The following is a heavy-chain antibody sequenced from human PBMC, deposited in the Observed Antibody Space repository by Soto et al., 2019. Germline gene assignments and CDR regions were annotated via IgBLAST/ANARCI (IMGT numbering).Heavy chain of an antibody. J-gene: IGHJ4*02. V-gene: IGHV4-4*02. Sequence: QVQLQESGPGLVKPSGTLSLTCSVSGDSVSSPYYWCWVRQPPGKGLEWIGEVFHTGTTSYNPSLRSRVTISMDKSNNQFSLDLRSVNDADTAVYYCARSAGWYAVHSWGPGTLVIVSS. CDR2: VFHTGTT. CDR3: ARSAGWYAVHS. CDR1: GDSVSSPYY. D-gene: IGHD6-19*01.